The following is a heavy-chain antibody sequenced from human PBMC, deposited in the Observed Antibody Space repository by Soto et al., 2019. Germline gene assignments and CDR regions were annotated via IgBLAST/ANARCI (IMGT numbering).Heavy chain of an antibody. D-gene: IGHD3-22*01. Sequence: ASETLSLTCAVYGGSFSGYYWSWIRQPPGKGLEWIGEINHSGSTNYNPSLKSRVTISVDTSKNQFSLKLSSVTAADTAVYYCARDSSGYKNWFDPWGQGTLVTVSS. CDR2: INHSGST. V-gene: IGHV4-34*01. J-gene: IGHJ5*02. CDR3: ARDSSGYKNWFDP. CDR1: GGSFSGYY.